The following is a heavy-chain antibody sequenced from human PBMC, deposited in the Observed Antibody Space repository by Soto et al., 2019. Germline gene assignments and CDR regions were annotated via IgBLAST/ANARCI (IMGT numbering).Heavy chain of an antibody. CDR1: GGTFSSYA. CDR3: ASKLTVVTPNYYYYGMDV. J-gene: IGHJ6*02. CDR2: IIPIFGTA. Sequence: QVQLVQSGAEVKKPGSSVKVSCKASGGTFSSYAISWVRQAPGQGLEWMGGIIPIFGTANYAQKFQGRVTITADESTSTAYMELSSMRSEDTVVYYCASKLTVVTPNYYYYGMDVWGQGTTVTVSS. D-gene: IGHD2-15*01. V-gene: IGHV1-69*01.